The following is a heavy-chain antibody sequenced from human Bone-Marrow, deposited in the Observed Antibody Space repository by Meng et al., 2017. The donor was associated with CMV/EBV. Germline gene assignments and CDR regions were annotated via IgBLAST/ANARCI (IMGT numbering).Heavy chain of an antibody. CDR3: ARRMLLFHYCSSTSCANWFDP. Sequence: ASVKVSCKASGYTFTSYGISWVRQAPGQGLEWMGWINPNSGGTNYAQKFQGRVTMTRDTSISTAYMELSRLRSDDTAVYYCARRMLLFHYCSSTSCANWFDPWGQGTLVTVSS. J-gene: IGHJ5*02. CDR1: GYTFTSYG. CDR2: INPNSGGT. D-gene: IGHD2-2*01. V-gene: IGHV1-2*02.